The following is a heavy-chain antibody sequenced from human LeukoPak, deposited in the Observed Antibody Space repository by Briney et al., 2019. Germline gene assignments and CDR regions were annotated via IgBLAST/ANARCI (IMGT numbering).Heavy chain of an antibody. CDR2: IWYDGSNK. Sequence: PGRSLRLSCAASGFTFSSYGMHWVRQAPGKGLEWLAVIWYDGSNKYYADSVKGRFTISRDNSKNTLYLQMNSLTAEDTAVYYCARFLGSDSSGYFDYWGQGTLLTVSS. CDR3: ARFLGSDSSGYFDY. J-gene: IGHJ4*02. CDR1: GFTFSSYG. V-gene: IGHV3-33*01. D-gene: IGHD3-22*01.